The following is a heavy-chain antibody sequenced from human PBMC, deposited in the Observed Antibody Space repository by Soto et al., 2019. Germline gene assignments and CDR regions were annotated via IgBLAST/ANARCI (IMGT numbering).Heavy chain of an antibody. D-gene: IGHD3-22*01. J-gene: IGHJ6*02. Sequence: QVQLVQSGAEVKKPGSSVKVSCKASGGTFSSYAISWVRQAPGQGLEWMGGIIPIFGTANYAQKFQGRVTITADESTSTAYMELSRMRPEDTAVYYCARLASLYYSENPNPTYYYYGMDVWGQGTKVTVSS. CDR2: IIPIFGTA. CDR3: ARLASLYYSENPNPTYYYYGMDV. V-gene: IGHV1-69*01. CDR1: GGTFSSYA.